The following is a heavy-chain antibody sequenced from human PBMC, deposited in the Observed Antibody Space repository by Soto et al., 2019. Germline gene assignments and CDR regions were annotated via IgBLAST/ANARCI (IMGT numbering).Heavy chain of an antibody. CDR1: GASTGSGGYY. D-gene: IGHD4-17*01. CDR2: IYYTGST. V-gene: IGHV4-31*03. J-gene: IGHJ4*02. Sequence: QVQLQESGPGLVKTSQTLSLTCTVSGASTGSGGYYWSWIRQHPGKGLEWIGYIYYTGSTYYSPSLKSRASIPVDTSKNEFSLKLDSVTAADTAVYYCARADYVDRGLACDSWGQGTLVTVSS. CDR3: ARADYVDRGLACDS.